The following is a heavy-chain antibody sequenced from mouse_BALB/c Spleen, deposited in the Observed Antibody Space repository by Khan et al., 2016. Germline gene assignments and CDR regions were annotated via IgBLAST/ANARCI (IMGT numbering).Heavy chain of an antibody. V-gene: IGHV3-2*02. J-gene: IGHJ2*01. CDR1: GYSITSDYA. D-gene: IGHD1-1*01. Sequence: EVQLVESGPGLVKPSQSLSLTCTVTGYSITSDYAWNWIRQFPGNKLEWMGYISYSGSTSYNPSLKSRISITRDTSKNQFFLQLNSVTTEDTATYCCARDYYGSSYFDYWGQGTTLTVSS. CDR3: ARDYYGSSYFDY. CDR2: ISYSGST.